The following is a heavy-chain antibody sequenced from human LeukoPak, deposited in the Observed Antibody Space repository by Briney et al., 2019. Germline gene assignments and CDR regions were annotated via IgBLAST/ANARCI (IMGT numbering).Heavy chain of an antibody. D-gene: IGHD5-24*01. J-gene: IGHJ4*01. CDR2: INQGENSK. CDR1: GFTFSSYG. Sequence: GGSLRLSCAASGFTFSSYGMSWVRQAPGKGLEWVASINQGENSKFYVDSVRGRFTISRDNAKNSLFLQMNSLRAEDTAFYYCAKLLRDVTIYDFWGRGALVTVSS. CDR3: AKLLRDVTIYDF. V-gene: IGHV3-7*01.